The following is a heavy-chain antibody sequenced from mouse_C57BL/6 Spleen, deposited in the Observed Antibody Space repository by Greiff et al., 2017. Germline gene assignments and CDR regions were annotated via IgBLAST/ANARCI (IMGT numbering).Heavy chain of an antibody. V-gene: IGHV5-12*01. CDR1: GFTFSDYY. J-gene: IGHJ1*03. CDR2: ISNGGGST. CDR3: ARRRYGNYGYFDV. D-gene: IGHD2-1*01. Sequence: EVKLVESGGGLVQPGGSLKLSCAASGFTFSDYYMYWVRQTPEKRLEWVAYISNGGGSTYYPDTVKGRFTISRDNAKNTLYLQMSRLKSEDTAMYYCARRRYGNYGYFDVWGTGTTVTVSS.